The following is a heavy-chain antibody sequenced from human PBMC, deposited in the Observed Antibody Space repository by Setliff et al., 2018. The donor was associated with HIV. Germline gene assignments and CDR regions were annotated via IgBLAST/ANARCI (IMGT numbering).Heavy chain of an antibody. V-gene: IGHV4-4*09. D-gene: IGHD3-3*01. CDR2: IYTSGGT. Sequence: KTSETLSLTCTVSGGSSNSYYWSWIRQPPGKGLEWIGYIYTSGGTNYNPSLKSRVTISVDTSKNQFSLKLNSVTAADTAVYYCARATRTIFGVVYFDYWGQGTLVTVS. J-gene: IGHJ4*02. CDR1: GGSSNSYY. CDR3: ARATRTIFGVVYFDY.